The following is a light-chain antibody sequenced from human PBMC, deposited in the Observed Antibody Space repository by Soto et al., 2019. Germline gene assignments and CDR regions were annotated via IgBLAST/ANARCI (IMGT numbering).Light chain of an antibody. V-gene: IGLV2-11*01. CDR3: CSYAGSYTL. CDR1: SSDVGGYNF. CDR2: DVS. Sequence: QSVLTQPRSVSGSPGQSVTISCTGTSSDVGGYNFVSWYQQYPGTVPKLIIYDVSQRPSGVPDRFSASKSDNTASLTISGPQAWDEADYFCCSYAGSYTLFGGGTKLTVL. J-gene: IGLJ2*01.